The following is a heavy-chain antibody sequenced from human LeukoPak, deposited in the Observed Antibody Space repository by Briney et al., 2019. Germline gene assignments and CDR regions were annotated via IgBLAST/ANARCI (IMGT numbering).Heavy chain of an antibody. V-gene: IGHV3-7*04. CDR2: IKEDDSEI. J-gene: IGHJ4*02. CDR1: GFAFGGSW. Sequence: PGGSLRLSCAASGFAFGGSWMSWVRQAPGKGLEWVANIKEDDSEIYYVDSVKGRFTISRDNAKTSVYLQMNSLRADDTAIYYCVKDGRYLDYWGQGNLATVS. D-gene: IGHD3-16*02. CDR3: VKDGRYLDY.